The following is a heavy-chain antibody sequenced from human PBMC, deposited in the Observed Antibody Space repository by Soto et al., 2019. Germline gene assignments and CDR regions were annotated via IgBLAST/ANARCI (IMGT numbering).Heavy chain of an antibody. Sequence: QVQLVASGGGVVQPGRSLRLSCAASGFTFSSYGMHWVRQAPGKGLEWVAVISYDGSNKYYADSVKGRFTISRDNSKNTLYLQMNSLRAEDTAVYYCATQWELRVVVDYWGQGTLVTVSS. V-gene: IGHV3-30*03. CDR3: ATQWELRVVVDY. CDR2: ISYDGSNK. D-gene: IGHD1-26*01. J-gene: IGHJ4*02. CDR1: GFTFSSYG.